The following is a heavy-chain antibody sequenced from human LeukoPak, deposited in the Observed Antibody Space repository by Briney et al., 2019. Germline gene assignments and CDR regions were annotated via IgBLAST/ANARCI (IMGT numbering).Heavy chain of an antibody. Sequence: SETLSLTCTVSGGSISSSSYYWGWIRQPPGEALEWIGYIYHTGSTNYNPSLKSRVTTSIDTSKNQLFLKLSSVTAVDTAVYYCAGGGQWLVYGFWGQGTLVTVSS. J-gene: IGHJ4*02. CDR1: GGSISSSSYY. CDR2: IYHTGST. V-gene: IGHV4-61*05. D-gene: IGHD6-19*01. CDR3: AGGGQWLVYGF.